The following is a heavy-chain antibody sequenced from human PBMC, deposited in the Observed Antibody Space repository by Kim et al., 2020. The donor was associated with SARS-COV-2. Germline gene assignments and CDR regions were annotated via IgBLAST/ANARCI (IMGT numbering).Heavy chain of an antibody. CDR2: INHSGSA. CDR3: ARGGVVSGGWLEYYSYFGMDV. D-gene: IGHD6-13*01. V-gene: IGHV4-34*01. CDR1: GGSFIDYY. J-gene: IGHJ6*02. Sequence: SETLSLTCAVYGGSFIDYYWSWIRQPPGKGLEWIGEINHSGSANYNPSLKSRVTISVDTSKNQFSLKLSSVTAADTAVYYCARGGVVSGGWLEYYSYFGMDVWGQGTTVTVSS.